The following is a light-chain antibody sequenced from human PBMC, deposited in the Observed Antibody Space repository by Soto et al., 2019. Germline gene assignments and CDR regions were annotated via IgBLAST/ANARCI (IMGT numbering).Light chain of an antibody. V-gene: IGKV3-11*01. Sequence: EIVLTQSPATLTLSPGERATLSYRASQSVSSYLAWYQQKPGQAPRLLIYDASNRATGIPARFSGSGSGTDFTLTISSLEPEDFVVYYCQQRSNWPLTFGVGTKVEIK. CDR1: QSVSSY. J-gene: IGKJ4*01. CDR2: DAS. CDR3: QQRSNWPLT.